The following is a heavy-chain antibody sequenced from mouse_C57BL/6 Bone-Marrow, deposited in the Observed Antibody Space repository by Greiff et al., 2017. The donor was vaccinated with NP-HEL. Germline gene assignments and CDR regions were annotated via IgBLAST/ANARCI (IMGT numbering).Heavy chain of an antibody. CDR1: GYTFTSYW. V-gene: IGHV1-53*01. J-gene: IGHJ2*01. D-gene: IGHD2-3*01. CDR3: ARGDGYLNWDFDY. Sequence: QVQLQQPGTELVKPGASVKLSCKASGYTFTSYWMHWVKQRPGQGLEWIGNINPSNGGNNYNEKFKSKATLTVDKSSSTAYMQLSSLTSEDSAVYDCARGDGYLNWDFDYWGQGTTLTVSS. CDR2: INPSNGGN.